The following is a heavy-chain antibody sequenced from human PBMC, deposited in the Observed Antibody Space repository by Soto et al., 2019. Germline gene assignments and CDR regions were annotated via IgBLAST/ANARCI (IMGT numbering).Heavy chain of an antibody. CDR1: GYTFTSYD. CDR3: ARVFRYCISPSCRRLDP. CDR2: MNPNSGNT. Sequence: ASVKVSCKASGYTFTSYDINWVRQATGQGLEWMGWMNPNSGNTGYAQKFQGRVTMTRNTSISTAYMELSSLRSEDTAVYYCARVFRYCISPSCRRLDPWGEGTLVTLSS. V-gene: IGHV1-8*01. D-gene: IGHD2-2*01. J-gene: IGHJ5*02.